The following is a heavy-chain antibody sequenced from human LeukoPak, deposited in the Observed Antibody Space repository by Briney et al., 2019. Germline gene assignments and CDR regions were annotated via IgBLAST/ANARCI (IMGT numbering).Heavy chain of an antibody. CDR1: GYSFPSYW. Sequence: GESLQISCKGSGYSFPSYWITWVRQMPGKDLEWMGRIDASDSYTNYSPSFQGHVTISADKSISTAYLQWSSLKASDIAMYYCARVAVAGGTYYFDYWGQGTLVTVSS. J-gene: IGHJ4*02. CDR3: ARVAVAGGTYYFDY. D-gene: IGHD6-19*01. V-gene: IGHV5-10-1*01. CDR2: IDASDSYT.